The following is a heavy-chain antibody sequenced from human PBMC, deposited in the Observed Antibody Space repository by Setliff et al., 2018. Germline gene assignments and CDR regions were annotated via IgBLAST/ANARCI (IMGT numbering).Heavy chain of an antibody. D-gene: IGHD2-15*01. CDR3: ARTCSGSGCYAGLES. CDR2: MSFDGKNN. Sequence: SLRLSCAASGFTFSYYAMHWVRQAPGKGLEWVAVMSFDGKNNYYADSVKGRFTISRDNSKNTLYLQMNSLRPEDTAVYYCARTCSGSGCYAGLESWGQGTPVTVSS. J-gene: IGHJ4*02. CDR1: GFTFSYYA. V-gene: IGHV3-30*03.